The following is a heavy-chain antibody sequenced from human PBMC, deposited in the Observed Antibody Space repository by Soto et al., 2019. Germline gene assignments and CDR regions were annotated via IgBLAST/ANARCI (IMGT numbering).Heavy chain of an antibody. Sequence: GVRRLSCAASGFTFSSDAMSWVRQAPAKGLEWVSAISGNGIATYYADSVKGRFAISRDNSKNTLYLQMNILRADDTAVYYCARDAISMVRGTNNWFDPWGQGTLVTVSS. V-gene: IGHV3-23*01. J-gene: IGHJ5*02. D-gene: IGHD3-10*01. CDR1: GFTFSSDA. CDR3: ARDAISMVRGTNNWFDP. CDR2: ISGNGIAT.